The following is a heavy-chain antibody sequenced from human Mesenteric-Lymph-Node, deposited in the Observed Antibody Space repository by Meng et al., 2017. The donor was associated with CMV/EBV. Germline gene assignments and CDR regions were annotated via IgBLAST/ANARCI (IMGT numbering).Heavy chain of an antibody. Sequence: GESLKISCAASGFTFKDYYMSWIRQAPGKGLEWVSAISSSGKTAYYADSVTGRFTMSRDNSKSTLYLQMNLLRAEDTAVYYCAKRGALGNYFDHWGQGTLVTVSS. CDR1: GFTFKDYY. J-gene: IGHJ4*02. D-gene: IGHD3-16*01. CDR3: AKRGALGNYFDH. V-gene: IGHV3-23*01. CDR2: ISSSGKTA.